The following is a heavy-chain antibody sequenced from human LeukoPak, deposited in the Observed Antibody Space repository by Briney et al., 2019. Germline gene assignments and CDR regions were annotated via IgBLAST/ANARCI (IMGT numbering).Heavy chain of an antibody. J-gene: IGHJ6*03. D-gene: IGHD3-3*01. CDR3: TRLRFLEFGYMDV. V-gene: IGHV3-73*01. CDR2: IRSKANSYAT. Sequence: GGSLRLSCAASGFTFSGSAMHWVRRASGKGLEWVGRIRSKANSYATAYAASVKGRFTISRDDSKNTAYLQMNSLKTEDTAVYYCTRLRFLEFGYMDVWGKGTTVTVS. CDR1: GFTFSGSA.